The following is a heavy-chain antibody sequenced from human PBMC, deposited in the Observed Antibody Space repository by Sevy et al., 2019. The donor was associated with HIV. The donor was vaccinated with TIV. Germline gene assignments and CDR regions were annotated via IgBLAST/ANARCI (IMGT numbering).Heavy chain of an antibody. V-gene: IGHV3-23*01. D-gene: IGHD2-8*01. CDR2: LSFGCGKI. Sequence: GESLKISCAASGFDFSIYSMSWVRQAPGKGLEWVSTLSFGCGKINYADSVKGRFTISRDNSKSSVYLQMNNMRVEDTAVYYCAREGCTKPHDYWGQGTLVIVSS. CDR1: GFDFSIYS. CDR3: AREGCTKPHDY. J-gene: IGHJ4*02.